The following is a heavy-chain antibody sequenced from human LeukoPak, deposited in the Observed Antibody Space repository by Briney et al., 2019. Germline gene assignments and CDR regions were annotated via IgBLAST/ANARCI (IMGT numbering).Heavy chain of an antibody. Sequence: SVKVSCKASGGTFSSYAISWVRQAPGQGLEWMGRIIPILGIENYAQKFQGRVTITADKSTSTAYMELSSLRSEDTAVYYCARDPLERRKYYYYGMDVWGQGTTVTVSS. CDR2: IIPILGIE. CDR3: ARDPLERRKYYYYGMDV. V-gene: IGHV1-69*04. CDR1: GGTFSSYA. D-gene: IGHD1-14*01. J-gene: IGHJ6*02.